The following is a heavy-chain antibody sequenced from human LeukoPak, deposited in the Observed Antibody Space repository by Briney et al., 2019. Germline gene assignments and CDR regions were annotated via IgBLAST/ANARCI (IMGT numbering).Heavy chain of an antibody. J-gene: IGHJ6*04. CDR1: GFTFSSYG. D-gene: IGHD3-10*02. CDR2: ISGSGGST. CDR3: AELGITMIGGV. V-gene: IGHV3-23*01. Sequence: GGSLRLSCAASGFTFSSYGMSWVRQAPGKGLEWVSAISGSGGSTYYADSVKGRFAISRDNSKNTLYLQMNSLRAEDTAVYYCAELGITMIGGVWGKGTTVTISS.